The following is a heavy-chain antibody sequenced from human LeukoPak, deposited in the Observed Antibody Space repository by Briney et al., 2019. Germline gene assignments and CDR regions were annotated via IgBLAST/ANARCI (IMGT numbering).Heavy chain of an antibody. Sequence: PGGSLRLSCATSGFTFSNYEMNWVRQTPGKGLEWVSYISDNGRTSYYADSVKGRFTISRDNAKNSLYLQMNSLRVEDTSVYYCARARIAAPLLDYWGQGTLVTVYS. CDR3: ARARIAAPLLDY. CDR2: ISDNGRTS. D-gene: IGHD6-13*01. J-gene: IGHJ4*02. CDR1: GFTFSNYE. V-gene: IGHV3-48*03.